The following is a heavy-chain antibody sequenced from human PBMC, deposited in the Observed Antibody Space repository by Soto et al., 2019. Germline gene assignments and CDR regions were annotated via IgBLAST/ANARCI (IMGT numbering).Heavy chain of an antibody. CDR2: IIPIFGTA. CDR3: ARRAPRSGRYYYGMDV. D-gene: IGHD6-25*01. Sequence: QVQLVQSGAEVKKPGSSVKVSCKASGGTFSSYAISWVRQAPGQGLEWMGGIIPIFGTANYAQKFQRRVTITADEYTSTAFMELCSLRSDDTAVYYCARRAPRSGRYYYGMDVWGQGTTVTVSS. V-gene: IGHV1-69*12. J-gene: IGHJ6*02. CDR1: GGTFSSYA.